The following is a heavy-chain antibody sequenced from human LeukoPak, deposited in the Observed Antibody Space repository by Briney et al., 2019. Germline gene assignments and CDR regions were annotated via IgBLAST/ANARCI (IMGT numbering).Heavy chain of an antibody. CDR1: GGSISSGGYY. J-gene: IGHJ3*02. CDR3: ARETQSRGHDAFDI. CDR2: IYTSGST. Sequence: SETLSLTCAVSGGSISSGGYYWSWIRQPAGKGLEWIGRIYTSGSTNYNPSLKSRVTMSVDTSKNQFSLKLSSVTAADTAVYYCARETQSRGHDAFDIWGQGTMVTVSS. V-gene: IGHV4-61*02.